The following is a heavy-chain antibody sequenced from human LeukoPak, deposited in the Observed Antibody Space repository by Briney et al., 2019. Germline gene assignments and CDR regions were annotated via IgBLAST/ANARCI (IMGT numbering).Heavy chain of an antibody. CDR3: AYFIIPRSFDWSIPPS. CDR1: GVSDSDNY. J-gene: IGHJ1*01. Sequence: GGSLRLSCAVSGVSDSDNYMSWVRQAPGKGLEWVSVIYSDGGRYYAASVKGRFIISRDNSKNTVHLQMNNLRVADTAMYYCAYFIIPRSFDWSIPPSWGPGTQVAVSS. CDR2: IYSDGGR. D-gene: IGHD3-9*01. V-gene: IGHV3-66*01.